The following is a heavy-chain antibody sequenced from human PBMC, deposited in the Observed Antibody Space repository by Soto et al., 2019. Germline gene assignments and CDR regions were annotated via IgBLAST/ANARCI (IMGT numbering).Heavy chain of an antibody. V-gene: IGHV3-23*01. CDR1: AFSLTSFS. CDR2: LSRSGGAT. J-gene: IGHJ5*02. Sequence: SVRLSCGSSAFSLTSFSMSWVRQTPGKGLEWVSPLSRSGGATYYADSVKGRFTISRDTSVNTLYLQMNNLRVEDTAIYYCTKGEMATIRNSDDPWGQGTLVTVSS. D-gene: IGHD5-12*01. CDR3: TKGEMATIRNSDDP.